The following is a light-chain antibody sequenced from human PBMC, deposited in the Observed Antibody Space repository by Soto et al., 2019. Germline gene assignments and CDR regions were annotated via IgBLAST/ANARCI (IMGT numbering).Light chain of an antibody. CDR1: SSNIGNNY. Sequence: QSVLTQPPSVSAAPGQKVTISCSGSSSNIGNNYVSWYQQLPGTAPKLLLYENYKRPSGIPDRFSGSRSGTSATLGITGLQTGDEADYYCGTWDSSLSGGVFGGGTKLTVL. V-gene: IGLV1-51*02. CDR2: ENY. CDR3: GTWDSSLSGGV. J-gene: IGLJ3*02.